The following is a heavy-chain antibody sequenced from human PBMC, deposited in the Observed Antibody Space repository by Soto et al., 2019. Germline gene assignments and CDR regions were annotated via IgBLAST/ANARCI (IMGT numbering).Heavy chain of an antibody. V-gene: IGHV1-46*01. CDR1: GYTFTSYY. CDR3: ARPNYDILTGYYPAGVYYYYYGMDV. CDR2: ITPSGGST. D-gene: IGHD3-9*01. J-gene: IGHJ6*02. Sequence: ASVKVSCKASGYTFTSYYMHWVRQAPGQGLEWMGIITPSGGSTSYAQKFQGRVTMTRDTSTSTVYMELSSLRSEDTAVYYCARPNYDILTGYYPAGVYYYYYGMDVWGQGTTVTVSS.